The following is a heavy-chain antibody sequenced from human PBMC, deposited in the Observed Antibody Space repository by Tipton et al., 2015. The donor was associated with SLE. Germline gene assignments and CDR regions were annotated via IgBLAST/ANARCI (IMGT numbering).Heavy chain of an antibody. CDR1: GGSISSSSYY. D-gene: IGHD6-13*01. Sequence: LRLSCTVSGGSISSSSYYWGWIRQPPGKGLEWIGSIYYSGSPNYNPSLKSRVIMSVDTSKNQFSLKLSSVTAADTAVYFCARLGRQQLGKGNWFDPWGQGTLVTVSS. J-gene: IGHJ5*02. CDR2: IYYSGSP. V-gene: IGHV4-39*07. CDR3: ARLGRQQLGKGNWFDP.